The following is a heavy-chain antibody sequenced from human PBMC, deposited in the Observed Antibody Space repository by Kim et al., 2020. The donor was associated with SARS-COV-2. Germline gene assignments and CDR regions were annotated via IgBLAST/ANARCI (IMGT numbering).Heavy chain of an antibody. V-gene: IGHV4-34*01. J-gene: IGHJ5*02. Sequence: SETLSLTCAVYGGSFSGYYWSWIRQPPGKGLEWIGEINHSGSTNYNPSLKSRVTISVDTSKNQFSLKLSSVTAADTAVYYCARGQWVYVVGATRFDPWGQGTLVTVSS. CDR3: ARGQWVYVVGATRFDP. D-gene: IGHD1-26*01. CDR2: INHSGST. CDR1: GGSFSGYY.